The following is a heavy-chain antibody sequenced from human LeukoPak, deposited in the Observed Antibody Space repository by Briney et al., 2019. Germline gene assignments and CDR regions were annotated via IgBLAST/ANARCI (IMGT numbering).Heavy chain of an antibody. CDR3: ARGYSGYVSVGGDY. D-gene: IGHD5-12*01. J-gene: IGHJ4*02. V-gene: IGHV4-39*01. Sequence: PSQTLSLTCTVSSGSIRSNNYYWGWIRQPPGKGLEWIGSIYYSGTTYYTPSLKSRVTISVDTSTNQFSLKLNSVTAADTAVYYCARGYSGYVSVGGDYWGQGTLVTVSS. CDR2: IYYSGTT. CDR1: SGSIRSNNYY.